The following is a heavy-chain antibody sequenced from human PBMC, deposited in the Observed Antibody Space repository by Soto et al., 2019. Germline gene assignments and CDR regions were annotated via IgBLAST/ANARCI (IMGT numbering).Heavy chain of an antibody. CDR2: IIPIFGTA. V-gene: IGHV1-69*13. CDR1: GGTFSSYA. Sequence: ASVKVSCKASGGTFSSYAISWVRQAPGQGLEWMGGIIPIFGTANYAQKFQGRVTITADESTSTAYMELSSLRSEDTAVYYGARPPRSLTSDSSSWVFQHWGQGTLVTVSS. D-gene: IGHD6-13*01. CDR3: ARPPRSLTSDSSSWVFQH. J-gene: IGHJ1*01.